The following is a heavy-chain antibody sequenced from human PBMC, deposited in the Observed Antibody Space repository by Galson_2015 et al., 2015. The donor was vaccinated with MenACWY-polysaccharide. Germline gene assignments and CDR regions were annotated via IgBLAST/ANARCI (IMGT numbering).Heavy chain of an antibody. V-gene: IGHV3-7*01. J-gene: IGHJ4*02. CDR3: ARATYNGGWYPDYFDY. CDR2: IKPDGSDK. CDR1: GFTFSTYW. Sequence: SLRLSCAASGFTFSTYWMSWVRQAPGKGLEWVADIKPDGSDKYYVDSVKGRFTISGDNAKNSLYLQMNGLRAEDTAIFFCARATYNGGWYPDYFDYWGQGALVTVSS. D-gene: IGHD6-19*01.